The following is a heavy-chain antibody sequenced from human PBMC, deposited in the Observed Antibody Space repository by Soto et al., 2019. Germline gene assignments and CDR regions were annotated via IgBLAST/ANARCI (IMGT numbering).Heavy chain of an antibody. V-gene: IGHV4-4*02. Sequence: SETLSLTCAVSGGSISSSNWWSWVRQPPGKGLEWIGEIYHSGSTNYNPSLKSRVTISVDKSKNQFSLKLSSVTAADTAVYYCARLWFGILNWFDPWGQRTLVTVSS. J-gene: IGHJ5*02. CDR2: IYHSGST. CDR3: ARLWFGILNWFDP. CDR1: GGSISSSNW. D-gene: IGHD3-10*01.